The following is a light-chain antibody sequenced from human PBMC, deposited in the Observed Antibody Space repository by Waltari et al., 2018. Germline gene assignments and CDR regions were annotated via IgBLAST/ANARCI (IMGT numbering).Light chain of an antibody. CDR2: DAS. J-gene: IGKJ1*01. CDR1: QSVSSY. Sequence: EIVLTQSPATLSLSPGERATLSCRASQSVSSYLAWYQQKPGQAPRLLIYDASNRATGSPARFSGSGSGTDFTLTISSLEPEDFAVYYCQQRSNWPLGTFGQGTKVEIK. CDR3: QQRSNWPLGT. V-gene: IGKV3-11*01.